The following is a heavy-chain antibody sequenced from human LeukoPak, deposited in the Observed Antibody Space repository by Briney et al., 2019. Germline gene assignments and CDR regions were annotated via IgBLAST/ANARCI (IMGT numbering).Heavy chain of an antibody. CDR3: ARAVVRGAVFDY. V-gene: IGHV4-30-4*01. CDR1: GGSISSGDYY. CDR2: IYYSGST. D-gene: IGHD3-10*01. Sequence: SQTLSLTCTVSGGSISSGDYYWSWIRQPPGKGLEWIGYIYYSGSTYYNPSLKSRVTISVDTSKNQFSLKLSSVTAADTAVYYSARAVVRGAVFDYWGQGTLVTVSS. J-gene: IGHJ4*02.